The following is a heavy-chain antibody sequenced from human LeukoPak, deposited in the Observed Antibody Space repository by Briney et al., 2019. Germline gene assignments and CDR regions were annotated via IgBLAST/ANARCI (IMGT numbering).Heavy chain of an antibody. Sequence: ASVKVSCKASGYTFTSYGISWVRQAPGQGLEWMGWISAYNGNTNYAQKLQGRVTMTTDTSTSTAYMELRSLRSDDTAVYYCARSPFPWLPLYCDYWGQGTLVTVSS. CDR2: ISAYNGNT. V-gene: IGHV1-18*01. CDR3: ARSPFPWLPLYCDY. CDR1: GYTFTSYG. D-gene: IGHD5-24*01. J-gene: IGHJ4*02.